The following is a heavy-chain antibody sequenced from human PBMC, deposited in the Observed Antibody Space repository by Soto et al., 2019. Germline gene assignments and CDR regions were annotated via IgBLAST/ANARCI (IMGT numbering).Heavy chain of an antibody. Sequence: PGGSLRLSCAAQGFTFSSYGMHGVRQAPGKGLEWVAVISYDGSNKYYAESVKGRFTISRDNSKNTLYLQMNSLRAEDTAVYYCARDLGVALATLTLDYWGQGTLVTVSS. J-gene: IGHJ4*02. V-gene: IGHV3-30*03. CDR1: GFTFSSYG. CDR3: ARDLGVALATLTLDY. D-gene: IGHD6-19*01. CDR2: ISYDGSNK.